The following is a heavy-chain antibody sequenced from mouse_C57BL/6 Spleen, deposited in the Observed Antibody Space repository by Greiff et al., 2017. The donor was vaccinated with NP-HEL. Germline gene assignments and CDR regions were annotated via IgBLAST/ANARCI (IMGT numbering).Heavy chain of an antibody. Sequence: VQLQQSGAELVRPGTSVKVSCKASGYAFTNYLIEWVKQRPGQGLEWIGVINPGSGGTNYNEKFKGKATLTADKSSSTAYMQLSSLTSEDSAVYFCARGGSSSYYFDYWGQGTTLTVSS. CDR3: ARGGSSSYYFDY. CDR1: GYAFTNYL. V-gene: IGHV1-54*01. J-gene: IGHJ2*01. CDR2: INPGSGGT. D-gene: IGHD1-1*01.